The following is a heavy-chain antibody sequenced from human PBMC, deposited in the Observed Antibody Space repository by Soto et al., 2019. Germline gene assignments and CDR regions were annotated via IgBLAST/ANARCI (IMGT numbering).Heavy chain of an antibody. V-gene: IGHV4-34*01. CDR3: ARGSHFDFSSGYDDSFDV. Sequence: PSETLSLTCGVYGGSFSGYYWGWFRPPPGKGMEWIGEVKHSGNINYDPSLKTRLTVSVDTSKNQFSLKLSSMTAADTAMYYCARGSHFDFSSGYDDSFDVWGQGTMVTVSS. J-gene: IGHJ3*01. CDR2: VKHSGNI. D-gene: IGHD3-3*01. CDR1: GGSFSGYY.